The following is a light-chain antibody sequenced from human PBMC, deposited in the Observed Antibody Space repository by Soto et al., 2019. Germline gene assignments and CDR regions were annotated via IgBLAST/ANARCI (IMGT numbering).Light chain of an antibody. CDR3: QTWGSGIVV. J-gene: IGLJ2*01. CDR2: LNSDGSH. CDR1: SGHSNYA. V-gene: IGLV4-69*01. Sequence: QSVLTQSPSASASLGASVKLTCSLRSGHSNYAIAWHQQQSEKDPRYLMKLNSDGSHSKGDGIPDRFSGSSSGAERYLTISSLQSEDAADYYCQTWGSGIVVFGGGTKLTVL.